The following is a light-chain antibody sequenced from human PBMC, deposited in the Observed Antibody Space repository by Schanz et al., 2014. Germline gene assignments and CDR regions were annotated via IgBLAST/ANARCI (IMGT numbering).Light chain of an antibody. Sequence: QSALTQPASVSGSPGQSITISCTGTSSDVGGYNYVSWYKQHPGKARKLLIYDVSNRPSGVSNRFSGSKSGNTASLTISGLQAEDEADYYCSSYTRSSTLWVFGGGTKLIVL. J-gene: IGLJ3*02. V-gene: IGLV2-14*01. CDR3: SSYTRSSTLWV. CDR2: DVS. CDR1: SSDVGGYNY.